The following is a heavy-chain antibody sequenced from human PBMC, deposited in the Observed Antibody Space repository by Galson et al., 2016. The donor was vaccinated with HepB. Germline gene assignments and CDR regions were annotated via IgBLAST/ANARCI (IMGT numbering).Heavy chain of an antibody. V-gene: IGHV3-49*03. CDR2: VRNNDYGETT. CDR1: GFIFGDYT. J-gene: IGHJ4*02. Sequence: SLRLSCAGSGFIFGDYTMTWFRQAPGKGLEWVGFVRNNDYGETTEYAASVKGRFTIPRDDSKSIAYLQVSTLKTEDTAMYYCTRAFPHSSAMGDYWGQGTLVTVS. D-gene: IGHD6-19*01. CDR3: TRAFPHSSAMGDY.